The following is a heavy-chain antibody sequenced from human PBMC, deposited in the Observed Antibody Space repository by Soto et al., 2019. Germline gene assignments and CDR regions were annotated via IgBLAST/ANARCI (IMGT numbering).Heavy chain of an antibody. V-gene: IGHV5-51*01. CDR2: IYPGDSDT. CDR3: ARGEIYGRRYYYGMDV. Sequence: GESLKISCKGSGYSFTSYWIGWVRQMPGKGLEWMGIIYPGDSDTRYSPSFQGQVTISADKSISTAYLQWSSLKASDTAMYYCARGEIYGRRYYYGMDVWGQGTTVTVSS. CDR1: GYSFTSYW. J-gene: IGHJ6*02. D-gene: IGHD5-12*01.